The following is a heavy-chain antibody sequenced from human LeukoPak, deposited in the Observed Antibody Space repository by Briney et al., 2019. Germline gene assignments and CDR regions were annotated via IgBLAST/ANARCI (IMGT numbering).Heavy chain of an antibody. CDR1: GFTFSSYE. CDR2: ISSSGSTI. V-gene: IGHV3-48*03. CDR3: ARDGTPNYSSGWVYMDV. Sequence: GGSLRLSCAASGFTFSSYEMSWVRQAPGKGLEWVSYISSSGSTIYYADSVKGRFTISRDNAKNSLYLQMNSLRVEDTAVYYCARDGTPNYSSGWVYMDVWGEGTTVTISS. D-gene: IGHD6-25*01. J-gene: IGHJ6*03.